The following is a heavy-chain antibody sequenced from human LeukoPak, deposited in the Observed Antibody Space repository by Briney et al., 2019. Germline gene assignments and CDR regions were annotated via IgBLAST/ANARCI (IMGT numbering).Heavy chain of an antibody. D-gene: IGHD1-26*01. Sequence: GASVKVSCKASGYTFTSYDINWVRQATGQGLEWMGWMNPNSGNTGYAQKFQGGVTITRNTSISTAYMELSSLRSEDTAVYYCARGLVGAGAFDIWGQGTMVTVSS. CDR2: MNPNSGNT. J-gene: IGHJ3*02. CDR3: ARGLVGAGAFDI. CDR1: GYTFTSYD. V-gene: IGHV1-8*03.